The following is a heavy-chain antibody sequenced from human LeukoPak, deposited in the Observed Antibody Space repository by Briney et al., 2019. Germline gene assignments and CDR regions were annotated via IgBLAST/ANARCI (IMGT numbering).Heavy chain of an antibody. CDR1: GGSITSYY. CDR3: ARYCGGDCYSSYYYYYGMDV. D-gene: IGHD2-21*02. Sequence: KPSETLSLTCTVSGGSITSYYWSWIRQPPGKGLEWIGYIYYSGSTNYNPSLKSRVTISVDTSKNQFSLKLSSVTAADTAVYYCARYCGGDCYSSYYYYYGMDVWGQGTTVTVSS. V-gene: IGHV4-59*01. CDR2: IYYSGST. J-gene: IGHJ6*02.